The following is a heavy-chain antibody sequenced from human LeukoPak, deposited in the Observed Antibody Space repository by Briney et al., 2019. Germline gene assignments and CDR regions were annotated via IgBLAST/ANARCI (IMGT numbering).Heavy chain of an antibody. CDR3: ARIRGAAAADAFDI. CDR1: GGSISSYY. Sequence: PSETLSLTCTVSGGSISSYYWSWIRQPPGKGLEWIGRIFTSGSTKYNPSLKSRVTMSVDTSKNQFSLKLSSVTAADTAVYYCARIRGAAAADAFDIWGQGTMVTVSS. CDR2: IFTSGST. V-gene: IGHV4-4*07. J-gene: IGHJ3*02. D-gene: IGHD6-13*01.